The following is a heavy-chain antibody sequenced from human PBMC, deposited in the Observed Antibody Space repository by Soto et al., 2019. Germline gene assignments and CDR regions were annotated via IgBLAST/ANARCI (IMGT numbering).Heavy chain of an antibody. CDR3: ARDRPPGSGVTETGSNDMDT. J-gene: IGHJ6*02. D-gene: IGHD3-10*01. CDR1: GYTFTSYY. CDR2: INPSGGSI. Sequence: ASVKVSCKASGYTFTSYYMHWVRQAPGQGLEWMGIINPSGGSISYAQKFQGRVTMTRDTSTSTVYMELSSLRSEDTAVYYCARDRPPGSGVTETGSNDMDTWAQDTT. V-gene: IGHV1-46*01.